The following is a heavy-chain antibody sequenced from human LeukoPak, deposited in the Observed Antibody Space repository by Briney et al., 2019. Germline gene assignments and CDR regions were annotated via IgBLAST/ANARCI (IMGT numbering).Heavy chain of an antibody. CDR2: MNPNSGNT. D-gene: IGHD2-15*01. V-gene: IGHV1-8*01. CDR3: ARVLRVGVVAATPLNY. CDR1: GYTFTSYD. Sequence: ASVKVSCKASGYTFTSYDINWVRQATGQGLEWMGWMNPNSGNTGYAQKFQGRVTMTRNTSISTAYMELSSLRSEDTAVYYCARVLRVGVVAATPLNYWGQGTLVTVSS. J-gene: IGHJ4*02.